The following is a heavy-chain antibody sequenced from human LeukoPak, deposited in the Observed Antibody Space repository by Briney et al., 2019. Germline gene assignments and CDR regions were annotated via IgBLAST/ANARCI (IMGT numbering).Heavy chain of an antibody. Sequence: GGSLRLSCAASGFTFSSQAMNWVRQAPGKGLEWVSYISVSGSTIYYADSVKGRFTISRGNAKNSLFLQMNSLRAEDTAVYYCARSRTYPFDYWGQGTLVTVSS. CDR2: ISVSGSTI. V-gene: IGHV3-48*03. CDR3: ARSRTYPFDY. D-gene: IGHD2-8*01. J-gene: IGHJ4*02. CDR1: GFTFSSQA.